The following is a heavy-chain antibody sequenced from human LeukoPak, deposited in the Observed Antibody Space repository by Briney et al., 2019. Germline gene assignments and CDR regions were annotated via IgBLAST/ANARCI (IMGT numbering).Heavy chain of an antibody. V-gene: IGHV3-21*01. CDR1: GFTFSSYS. CDR3: ARPLAAAGPGNWFDP. D-gene: IGHD6-13*01. CDR2: ISSSSSYI. J-gene: IGHJ5*02. Sequence: GGSLRLSCAASGFTFSSYSMNWVRQAPGKGLEWVSSISSSSSYIYYADSVKGRFTISRDNAKNSLYLQMNSLRAEDTAVYYCARPLAAAGPGNWFDPWGKGTLVTVSS.